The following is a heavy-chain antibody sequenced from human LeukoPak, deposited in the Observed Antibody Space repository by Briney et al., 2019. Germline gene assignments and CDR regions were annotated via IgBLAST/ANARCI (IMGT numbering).Heavy chain of an antibody. D-gene: IGHD1-26*01. CDR1: GFTFTSHY. J-gene: IGHJ4*02. CDR2: INPSEGST. CDR3: ARDTGNYFYYFDY. V-gene: IGHV1-46*01. Sequence: AASVKVSCKASGFTFTSHYLHWVRQAPGQGLEWMGVINPSEGSTSYAQMFQGRVTMTRDTSTSTVYMELNSLRSADTAVYYCARDTGNYFYYFDYWGQGTLVTASS.